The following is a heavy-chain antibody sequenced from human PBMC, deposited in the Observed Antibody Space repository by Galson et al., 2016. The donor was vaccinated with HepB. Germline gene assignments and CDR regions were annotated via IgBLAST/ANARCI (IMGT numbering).Heavy chain of an antibody. CDR3: ARAYCTNAGCHTGYYFDY. Sequence: CAISGDSVSSDTAAWNWIRQSPSRGLEWLGRTYYRSKWYNDYAVSVKSRITINPDTSTNQFSLQLSSVTPEDTAVYYCARAYCTNAGCHTGYYFDYWGQGTLVTVSS. V-gene: IGHV6-1*01. CDR1: GDSVSSDTAA. CDR2: TYYRSKWYN. J-gene: IGHJ4*02. D-gene: IGHD2-8*01.